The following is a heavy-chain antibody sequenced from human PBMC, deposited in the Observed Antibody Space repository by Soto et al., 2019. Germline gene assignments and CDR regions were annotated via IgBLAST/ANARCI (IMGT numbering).Heavy chain of an antibody. CDR3: AKDQNYYGSGSYYYY. CDR2: ISGSGGST. V-gene: IGHV3-23*01. J-gene: IGHJ4*02. CDR1: GFTFSSYA. Sequence: PGGSLRLSCAASGFTFSSYAMSWVRQAPGKGLEWVSAISGSGGSTYYADSVKGRFTISRDNSKNTLYLQMNSLRAEDTAVYYCAKDQNYYGSGSYYYYWGQGTLVTVSS. D-gene: IGHD3-10*01.